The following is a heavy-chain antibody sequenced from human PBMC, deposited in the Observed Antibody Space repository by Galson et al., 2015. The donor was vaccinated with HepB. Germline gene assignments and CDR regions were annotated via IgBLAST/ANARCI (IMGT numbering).Heavy chain of an antibody. D-gene: IGHD3-10*01. CDR1: GYSFTSYW. J-gene: IGHJ4*02. V-gene: IGHV5-51*01. CDR2: IFPGDSDT. Sequence: QSGAEVKKPGESLKISCKGSGYSFTSYWIGWVRQVPGKGLEWMGIIFPGDSDTTYSPSFQGQVTISADKSISTAYLQWSSLEASDTAMYYCARPFYYGSGAPGYWGQGTLVTVSS. CDR3: ARPFYYGSGAPGY.